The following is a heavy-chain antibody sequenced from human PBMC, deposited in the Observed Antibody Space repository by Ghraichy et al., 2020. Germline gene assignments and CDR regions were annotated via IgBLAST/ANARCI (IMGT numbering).Heavy chain of an antibody. CDR1: GGSISSSSYY. Sequence: ETLSLTCTVSGGSISSSSYYWGWIRQPPGKGLEWIGSIYYSGSTYYNPSLKSRVTISVDTSKNQFSLKLSSVTAADTAVYYCARLVTGYWGQGTLVTVSS. CDR2: IYYSGST. J-gene: IGHJ4*02. CDR3: ARLVTGY. V-gene: IGHV4-39*01. D-gene: IGHD1-14*01.